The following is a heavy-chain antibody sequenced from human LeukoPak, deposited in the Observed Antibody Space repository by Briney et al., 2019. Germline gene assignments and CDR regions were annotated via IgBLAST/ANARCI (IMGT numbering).Heavy chain of an antibody. Sequence: RTSETLSLTCTVSGGSISSSSYYWGWIRQPPGKGLEWIGSIYYSGSTYYNPSLKSRVTISVDTSKNQFSLKLSSVTAADTAVYYCARGLIVPGVQTSNNFDYWGQGTLVTVSS. CDR2: IYYSGST. V-gene: IGHV4-39*07. CDR3: ARGLIVPGVQTSNNFDY. D-gene: IGHD2-2*01. CDR1: GGSISSSSYY. J-gene: IGHJ4*02.